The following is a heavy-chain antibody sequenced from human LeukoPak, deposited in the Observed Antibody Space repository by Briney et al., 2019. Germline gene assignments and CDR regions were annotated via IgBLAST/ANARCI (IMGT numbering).Heavy chain of an antibody. Sequence: PGRSLRLSCAASGFTSSSYGMHWVRQAPGKGLEWVAVISYDGSNKYYADSVKGRFTISRDNSKNTLDLQMNSLRAEDTAVYHCARGGLIRGVIPGYYYYGLDVWGQGTTVTVSS. CDR3: ARGGLIRGVIPGYYYYGLDV. V-gene: IGHV3-30*03. J-gene: IGHJ6*02. CDR2: ISYDGSNK. D-gene: IGHD3-10*01. CDR1: GFTSSSYG.